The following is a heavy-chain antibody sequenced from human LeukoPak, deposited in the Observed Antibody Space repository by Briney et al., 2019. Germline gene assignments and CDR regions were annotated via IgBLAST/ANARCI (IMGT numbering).Heavy chain of an antibody. CDR1: GGSFSGYY. D-gene: IGHD2-15*01. CDR2: INHSGST. Sequence: SETLSLTCAVYGGSFSGYYWSWIRQPPGKGLEWIGEINHSGSTNYNPSLKSRVTISVDTSKNQFSLKLSSVTAADTAVYYCARDRGVVVAEYYMDVWGKGTTVTVSS. CDR3: ARDRGVVVAEYYMDV. V-gene: IGHV4-34*01. J-gene: IGHJ6*03.